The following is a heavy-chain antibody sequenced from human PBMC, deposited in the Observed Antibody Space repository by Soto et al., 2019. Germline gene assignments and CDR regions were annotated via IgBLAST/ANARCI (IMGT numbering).Heavy chain of an antibody. Sequence: ASVKVSCTASGYTFTSYGISWVRQAPGQGLEWMGWISAYNGNTNYAQKLQGRVTITADESTSTAYMELSSLRSEDTAVYYCARVAGYSYGHEYFQHWGQGTLVTVSS. D-gene: IGHD5-18*01. J-gene: IGHJ1*01. V-gene: IGHV1-18*01. CDR1: GYTFTSYG. CDR2: ISAYNGNT. CDR3: ARVAGYSYGHEYFQH.